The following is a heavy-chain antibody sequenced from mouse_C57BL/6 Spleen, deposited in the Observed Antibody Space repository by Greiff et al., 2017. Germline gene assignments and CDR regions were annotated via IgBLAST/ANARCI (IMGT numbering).Heavy chain of an antibody. CDR3: ERLHYYGSSYYFDY. Sequence: EVQLQQSGPELVKPGASVKIPCKASGYTFTDYNMDWVKQSHGKSLEWIGDINPNNGGTIYNQKFKGKATLTVDKSSSTAYMGLRSLTSEDTAVYYCERLHYYGSSYYFDYWGQGTTLTVSS. J-gene: IGHJ2*01. CDR2: INPNNGGT. D-gene: IGHD1-1*01. V-gene: IGHV1-18*01. CDR1: GYTFTDYN.